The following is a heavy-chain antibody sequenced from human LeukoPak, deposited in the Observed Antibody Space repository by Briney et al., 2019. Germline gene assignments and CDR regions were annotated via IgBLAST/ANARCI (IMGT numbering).Heavy chain of an antibody. V-gene: IGHV3-23*01. CDR2: ISGSGGST. CDR1: GFTFSSYA. J-gene: IGHJ5*02. CDR3: ANVNGIPIVVVPAAIHGWFDP. D-gene: IGHD2-2*02. Sequence: PGGSLRLSCAASGFTFSSYAMSWVRQAPGKGLEWVSAISGSGGSTYYADSVKGRFTISRDNSKNTLYLQMDSLRAEDTAVYYCANVNGIPIVVVPAAIHGWFDPWGQGTLVTVSS.